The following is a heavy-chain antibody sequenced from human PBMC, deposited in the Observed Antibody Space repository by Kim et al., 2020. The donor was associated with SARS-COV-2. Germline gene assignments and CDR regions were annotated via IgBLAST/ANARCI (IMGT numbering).Heavy chain of an antibody. Sequence: SETLSLTCAVYGGSFSGYYWSWIRQPPGKGLEWIGEINHSGSTNYNPSLKSRVTISVDTSKNQFSLKLSSVTAADTAVYYCASGDILTGFVIWGQGTLVTVSS. CDR1: GGSFSGYY. J-gene: IGHJ4*02. CDR3: ASGDILTGFVI. D-gene: IGHD3-9*01. CDR2: INHSGST. V-gene: IGHV4-34*01.